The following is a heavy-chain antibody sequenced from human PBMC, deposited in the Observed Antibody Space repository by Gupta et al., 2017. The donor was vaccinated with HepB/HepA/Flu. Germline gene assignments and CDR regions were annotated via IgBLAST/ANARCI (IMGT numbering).Heavy chain of an antibody. V-gene: IGHV3-49*05. CDR1: GFTFGDYA. J-gene: IGHJ6*03. D-gene: IGHD3-3*01. Sequence: EVQLVESGGGLVKPGRSLRLSCTASGFTFGDYAMSWFRQAPGKGLEWVGFIRSKAYGGTTEYAASVKGRFTISRDDSKSIAYLQMNSLKTEDTAVYYCTRQGGSSTIFGVVSYYYYMDVWGKGTTVTVSS. CDR2: IRSKAYGGTT. CDR3: TRQGGSSTIFGVVSYYYYMDV.